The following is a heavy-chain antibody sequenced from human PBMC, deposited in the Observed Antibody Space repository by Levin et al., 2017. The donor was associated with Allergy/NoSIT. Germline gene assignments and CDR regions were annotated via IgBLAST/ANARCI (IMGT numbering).Heavy chain of an antibody. CDR2: IYPGDSDT. CDR1: GYSFTSYW. J-gene: IGHJ5*02. D-gene: IGHD1-26*01. V-gene: IGHV5-51*01. Sequence: GESLKISCKGSGYSFTSYWIGWVRQMPGKGLEWMGIIYPGDSDTRYSPSFQGQVTISADKSISTAYLQWSSLKASDTAMYYCARRSAGATGGWWFDPWGQGTLVTVSS. CDR3: ARRSAGATGGWWFDP.